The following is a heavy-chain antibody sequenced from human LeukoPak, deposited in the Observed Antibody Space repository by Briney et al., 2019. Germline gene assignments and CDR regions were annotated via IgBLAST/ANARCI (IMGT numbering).Heavy chain of an antibody. CDR1: GGSFSGYY. V-gene: IGHV4-34*01. CDR3: ARHRRITMIVVVPTITNWFDP. Sequence: PETLSLTCAVYGGSFSGYYWSWIRQPPGKGLEWIGEINHSGSTNYNPSLKSRVTISVDTSKNQFSLKLSSVTAADTAVYYCARHRRITMIVVVPTITNWFDPWGQGTLVTVSS. D-gene: IGHD3-22*01. CDR2: INHSGST. J-gene: IGHJ5*02.